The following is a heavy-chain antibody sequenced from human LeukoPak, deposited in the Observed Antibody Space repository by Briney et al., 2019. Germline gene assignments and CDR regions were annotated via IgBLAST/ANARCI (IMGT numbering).Heavy chain of an antibody. D-gene: IGHD3-10*01. CDR2: IYTSGST. CDR3: ARHQRSGSYYKVSWFDP. J-gene: IGHJ5*02. Sequence: SETLSLTCTVSGGSISSGSYYWSWIRQPAGKGLEWIGRIYTSGSTNYNPSLESRVTISIDTSKNQFSLKLSSVTAADTAVYYCARHQRSGSYYKVSWFDPWGQGTLVTVSS. V-gene: IGHV4-61*02. CDR1: GGSISSGSYY.